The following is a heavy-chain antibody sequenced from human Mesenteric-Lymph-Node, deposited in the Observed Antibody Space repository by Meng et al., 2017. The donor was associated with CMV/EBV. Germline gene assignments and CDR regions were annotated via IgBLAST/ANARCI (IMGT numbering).Heavy chain of an antibody. CDR3: ARDGVEVGGNVAYDF. Sequence: YALNGVRQDPGKGLEWRGWINTNTGNPTCGQGFTGQFVFSMDTSVSTAYLQINNLEAGDTAVYFCARDGVEVGGNVAYDFWGQGTLVTVS. J-gene: IGHJ4*02. CDR1: YA. CDR2: INTNTGNP. V-gene: IGHV7-4-1*02. D-gene: IGHD4-23*01.